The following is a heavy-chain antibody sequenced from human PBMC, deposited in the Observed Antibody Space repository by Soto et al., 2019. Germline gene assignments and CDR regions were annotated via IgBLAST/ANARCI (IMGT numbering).Heavy chain of an antibody. V-gene: IGHV4-59*08. D-gene: IGHD2-2*01. Sequence: SETLSLNFSGAGGYNSSYYWSWMRQPPGKGLEWIGYIYYSGSTNYNPSLKSRVTISVDTSKNQFSLKLSSVTAADTAVYYCARHPPMYHFDYWGQGTLVTVSS. CDR3: ARHPPMYHFDY. J-gene: IGHJ4*02. CDR1: GGYNSSYY. CDR2: IYYSGST.